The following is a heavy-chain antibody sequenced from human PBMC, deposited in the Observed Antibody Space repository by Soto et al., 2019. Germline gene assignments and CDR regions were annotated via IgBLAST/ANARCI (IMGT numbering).Heavy chain of an antibody. CDR3: ARDSGQQLGTA. CDR1: GYTFTSYY. CDR2: INPSGGST. J-gene: IGHJ5*02. V-gene: IGHV1-46*01. Sequence: GASVNVSCKASGYTFTSYYMHWVRQAPGQGLEWMGIINPSGGSTSYAQKFQGRVTMTRDTSTSTVYMELSSLRSEDTAVYYCARDSGQQLGTAWGQGTLVTSPQ. D-gene: IGHD6-13*01.